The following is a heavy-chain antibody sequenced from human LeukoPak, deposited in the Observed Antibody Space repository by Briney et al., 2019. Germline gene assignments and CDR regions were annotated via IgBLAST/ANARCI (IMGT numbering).Heavy chain of an antibody. CDR1: GDSISSYY. CDR3: ARIHRGYSYGYYDW. J-gene: IGHJ4*02. Sequence: PSQTLTLTCTVSGDSISSYYWSWIRQPPGKGLEWIGYIYHSGITDYNPSLKSRVTISVDTSKNQFSLKLSSVTAADTAMYYCARIHRGYSYGYYDWWGQGTLVTVSS. V-gene: IGHV4-59*01. CDR2: IYHSGIT. D-gene: IGHD5-18*01.